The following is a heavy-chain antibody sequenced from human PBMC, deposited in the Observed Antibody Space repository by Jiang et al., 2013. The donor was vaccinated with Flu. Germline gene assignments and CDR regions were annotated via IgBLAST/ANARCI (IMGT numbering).Heavy chain of an antibody. CDR3: ARLRLPTTVHDALDI. V-gene: IGHV5-51*03. CDR1: GYSFTSHW. D-gene: IGHD1-1*01. J-gene: IGHJ3*02. Sequence: GAEVKKPGESLMISCQGSGYSFTSHWIGWVRQMPGKGLEWVGLIYPGDSDTRYSPSFQGQVTISADTSITTAYLQWSSLKASDTGMFYCARLRLPTTVHDALDIWGQGTMVTVSS. CDR2: IYPGDSDT.